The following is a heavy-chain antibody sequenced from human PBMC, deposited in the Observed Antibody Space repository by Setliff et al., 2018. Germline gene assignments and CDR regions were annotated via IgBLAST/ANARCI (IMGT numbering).Heavy chain of an antibody. Sequence: PSETLSLTCTVSGGSISSHYWSWIRQPPGKGLEWIGRIYVNGGSTTYSPSLKSRVTISVDTSKNQFSLNLSSVTAADTAVYYCARAGYELGQYNWFDPWGQGTLVTVSS. V-gene: IGHV4-59*08. CDR1: GGSISSHY. J-gene: IGHJ5*02. CDR3: ARAGYELGQYNWFDP. D-gene: IGHD2-2*01. CDR2: IYVNGGST.